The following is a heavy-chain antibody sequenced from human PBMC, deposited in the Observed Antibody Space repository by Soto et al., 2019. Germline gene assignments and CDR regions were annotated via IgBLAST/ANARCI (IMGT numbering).Heavy chain of an antibody. CDR2: IWYDGSNK. V-gene: IGHV3-33*01. J-gene: IGHJ6*02. CDR3: ARDPGRSGSCNFCMDV. D-gene: IGHD3-10*01. CDR1: GFTFSSDG. Sequence: QVQLVESGGGVVQPGRSLRLSCAASGFTFSSDGMHWVRQAPGKGLEWMAIIWYDGSNKYYADSVKGRFTISRDNSKNTQYLQMNSLRAEDTAVYFCARDPGRSGSCNFCMDVWGQGTTVTVSS.